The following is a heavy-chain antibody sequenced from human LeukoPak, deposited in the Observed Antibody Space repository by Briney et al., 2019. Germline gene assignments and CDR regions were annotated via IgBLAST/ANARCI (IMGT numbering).Heavy chain of an antibody. Sequence: SQTLSLTCTVSGGSISSGGYYWSWIRQPPGKGLEWIGYIYYSGSTNYNPSLKSRVTISVDTSKNQFSLKLSSVTAADTAVYYCARGHSSSWFDYWGQGTLVTVSS. CDR3: ARGHSSSWFDY. CDR1: GGSISSGGYY. J-gene: IGHJ4*02. CDR2: IYYSGST. V-gene: IGHV4-61*08. D-gene: IGHD6-13*01.